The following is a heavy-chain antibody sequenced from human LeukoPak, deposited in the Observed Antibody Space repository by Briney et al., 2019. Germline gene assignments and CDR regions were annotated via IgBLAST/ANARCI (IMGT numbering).Heavy chain of an antibody. D-gene: IGHD6-13*01. CDR3: AKKIAAGPTTFSDF. V-gene: IGHV3-23*01. CDR1: GFTFCSHA. CDR2: MSSSGGTT. Sequence: GGSLRLSCAASGFTFCSHAMTWVRQAPGKGLEWVSVMSSSGGTTNYADSVRGRFTISRDNSKNTLYLQMNSLRAEDTAVYYCAKKIAAGPTTFSDFWGQGTLVTVSS. J-gene: IGHJ4*02.